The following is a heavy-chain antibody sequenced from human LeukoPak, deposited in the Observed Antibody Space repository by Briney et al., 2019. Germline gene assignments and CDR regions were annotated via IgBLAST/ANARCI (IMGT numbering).Heavy chain of an antibody. CDR2: ISGSGSST. J-gene: IGHJ4*02. D-gene: IGHD6-19*01. CDR3: AKETYSSGWYPYFDY. Sequence: GGSLRLSCVASGFTFSSYAMSWVRQAPGKGLEWVSGISGSGSSTYYADSVKGRFTISRDNSKNTLFLQMNSLRAEDTAVYYWAKETYSSGWYPYFDYGGQGTVVSVFS. CDR1: GFTFSSYA. V-gene: IGHV3-23*01.